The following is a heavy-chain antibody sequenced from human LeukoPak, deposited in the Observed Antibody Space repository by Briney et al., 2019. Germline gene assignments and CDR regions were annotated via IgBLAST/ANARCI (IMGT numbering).Heavy chain of an antibody. CDR3: ASGSDSWGIQPKCYFDY. D-gene: IGHD2-15*01. J-gene: IGHJ4*02. CDR1: GVSFSSYY. CDR2: IYPNGTT. V-gene: IGHV4-59*10. Sequence: PSETLSLTCAVSGVSFSSYYWSWIRQPAGEGLEWIGRIYPNGTTNYNPSLKSRLTVSIDTSKNQFSLRLSSVAAADTAVYYCASGSDSWGIQPKCYFDYWGQGALVTVSS.